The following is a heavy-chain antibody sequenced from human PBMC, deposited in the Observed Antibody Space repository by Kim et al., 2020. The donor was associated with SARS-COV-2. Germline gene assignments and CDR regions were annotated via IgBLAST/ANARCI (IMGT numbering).Heavy chain of an antibody. V-gene: IGHV1-18*01. CDR1: GYTFTSYG. J-gene: IGHJ4*02. Sequence: ASVKVSCKASGYTFTSYGISWVRQAPGQGLEWMGWISAYNGNTNYAQKLQGRVTMTTDTSTSTAYMELRSLRSDDTAVYYCARAKYSGYDLGSEGATGYWGQGTLVTVSS. CDR2: ISAYNGNT. D-gene: IGHD5-12*01. CDR3: ARAKYSGYDLGSEGATGY.